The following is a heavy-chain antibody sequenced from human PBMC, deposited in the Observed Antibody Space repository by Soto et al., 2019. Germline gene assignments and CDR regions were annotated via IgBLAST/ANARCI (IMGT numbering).Heavy chain of an antibody. CDR3: AEESDALDI. CDR1: GFTFSRSV. J-gene: IGHJ3*02. V-gene: IGHV3-30*18. Sequence: QVQLVESGGGVVQPGRSLRLSCAASGFTFSRSVMHWVRQAPGKGLEWVAGTSRDRSKNYYADSVKGRFAISRDDSKNTLYLKMGSLRAEDSAVYYGAEESDALDIWGQGIMVTVSS. CDR2: TSRDRSKN.